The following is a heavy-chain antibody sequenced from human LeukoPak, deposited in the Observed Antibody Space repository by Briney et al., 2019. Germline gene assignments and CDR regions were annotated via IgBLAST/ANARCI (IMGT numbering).Heavy chain of an antibody. CDR1: GFTFSSYS. J-gene: IGHJ2*01. Sequence: GSLRLSCAASGFTFSSYSMNWVRQAPGKGLEWVSSISISSSYIYYADSVKGRFTISRDNAKNSLYLQMNSLRAEDTAVYYCARDEAPNYDFWSGYRRGTNWYFDLWGRGTLVTVSS. CDR3: ARDEAPNYDFWSGYRRGTNWYFDL. CDR2: ISISSSYI. D-gene: IGHD3-3*01. V-gene: IGHV3-21*01.